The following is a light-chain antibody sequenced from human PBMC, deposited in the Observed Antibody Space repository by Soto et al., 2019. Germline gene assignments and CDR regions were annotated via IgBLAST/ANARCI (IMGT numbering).Light chain of an antibody. V-gene: IGKV1-8*01. Sequence: AIRMTQSPSSLSASTGDRVTITCRASQGSSSYLAWYQQKPGKAPKLLIYAASTFQSGVPSRFSSSGSATDFSLTISCLQSEDLATYYYQQYYSYPLTFGGGTKVESK. CDR1: QGSSSY. CDR2: AAS. CDR3: QQYYSYPLT. J-gene: IGKJ4*01.